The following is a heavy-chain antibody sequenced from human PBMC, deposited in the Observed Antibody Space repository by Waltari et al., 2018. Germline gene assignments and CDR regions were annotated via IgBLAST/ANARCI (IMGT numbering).Heavy chain of an antibody. CDR3: ARDYYYYIDV. V-gene: IGHV3-7*01. CDR2: IKQDGRVK. Sequence: EMQLVESGGGLVQPGGSLRLSCAVSGFTLSNYWMTWVRQAPGKGLEWLANIKQDGRVKSYVDSVKGRFTISRDNAKNSVYLQMNSVRAEDTALYDCARDYYYYIDVWGKGTTVTVSS. CDR1: GFTLSNYW. J-gene: IGHJ6*03.